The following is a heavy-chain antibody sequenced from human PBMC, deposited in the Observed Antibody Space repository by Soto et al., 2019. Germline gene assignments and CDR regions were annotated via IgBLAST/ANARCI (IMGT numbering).Heavy chain of an antibody. D-gene: IGHD5-12*01. CDR3: ASYPGVYSGHAIGWFVP. Sequence: SETLSLTCTVSGGSVSSSGYFWGWIRRPPGKGLEWIGSVSHTGKTYFHSSLKTRVTISLATSKNQFSLSLSSVTAADTAVYYCASYPGVYSGHAIGWFVPLGQGALVTVYS. CDR1: GGSVSSSGYF. V-gene: IGHV4-39*01. J-gene: IGHJ5*01. CDR2: VSHTGKT.